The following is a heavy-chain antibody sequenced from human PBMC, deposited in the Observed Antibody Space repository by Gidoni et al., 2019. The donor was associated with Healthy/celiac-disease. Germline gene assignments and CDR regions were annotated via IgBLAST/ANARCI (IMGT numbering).Heavy chain of an antibody. CDR3: AKVRISSRYYYYYGMDV. CDR2: ISGSCGST. V-gene: IGHV3-23*01. CDR1: GFTFSSYA. D-gene: IGHD6-13*01. Sequence: EVQLLESGGGLVQPGGSLRLSCAASGFTFSSYAMSWVRQAPGKGLEWVSAISGSCGSTYYADSVKGRFTISRDNSKNTLYLQMNSLRAEDTAVYYCAKVRISSRYYYYYGMDVWGQGTTVTVSS. J-gene: IGHJ6*02.